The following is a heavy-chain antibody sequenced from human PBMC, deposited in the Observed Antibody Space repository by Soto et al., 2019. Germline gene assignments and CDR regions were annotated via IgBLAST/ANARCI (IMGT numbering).Heavy chain of an antibody. CDR1: GFTFTNSA. D-gene: IGHD4-17*01. V-gene: IGHV1-58*01. Sequence: SVKVSCKASGFTFTNSAVQWVRQARGQRLEWIGWIVVGSGNTNYAQKFQERVTITRDMSTSTAYMELSSLRSEDTAVYYCAAAPTVPTFPYYYYGMDVWGQGTTVTVSS. CDR3: AAAPTVPTFPYYYYGMDV. CDR2: IVVGSGNT. J-gene: IGHJ6*02.